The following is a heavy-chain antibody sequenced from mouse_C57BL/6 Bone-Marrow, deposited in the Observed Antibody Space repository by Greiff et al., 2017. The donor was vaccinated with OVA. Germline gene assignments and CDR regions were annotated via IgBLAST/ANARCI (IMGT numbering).Heavy chain of an antibody. D-gene: IGHD4-1*01. CDR1: GYTFTSYW. Sequence: QVHVKQPGAELVRPGSSVKLSCKASGYTFTSYWMHWVKQRPIQGLEWIGNIDPSDSETHYNQKFKDKATLTVDKSSSTAYMQLSSLTSEDSAVYYCARGDLTGPWYFDVWGTGTTVTVSS. CDR3: ARGDLTGPWYFDV. V-gene: IGHV1-52*01. CDR2: IDPSDSET. J-gene: IGHJ1*03.